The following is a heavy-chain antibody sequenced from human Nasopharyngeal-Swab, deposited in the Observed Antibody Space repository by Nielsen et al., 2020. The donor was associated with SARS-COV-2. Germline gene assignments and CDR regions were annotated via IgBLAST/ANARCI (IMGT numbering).Heavy chain of an antibody. CDR1: GFPFSNYW. CDR2: INMYGTTT. CDR3: VRGPIEGATGYFQH. Sequence: LSLTCAASGFPFSNYWMHWVRQAPGKGLVWVARINMYGTTTTHADSVKGRFTISRDNAKNTLSLQMNSLTPEDTAVYFCVRGPIEGATGYFQHWGQGTLVTVSS. J-gene: IGHJ1*01. V-gene: IGHV3-74*03. D-gene: IGHD1-26*01.